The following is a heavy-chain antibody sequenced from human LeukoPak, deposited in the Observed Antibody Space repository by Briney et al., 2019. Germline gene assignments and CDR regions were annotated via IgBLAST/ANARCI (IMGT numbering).Heavy chain of an antibody. CDR1: GGSISSYY. CDR2: IYYSGST. D-gene: IGHD2-15*01. CDR3: ARDRGTLGYCSGGSCSNWFDP. Sequence: SETLSLTCTVSGGSISSYYWSWIRQPPGKGLEWIGYIYYSGSTNYNPSLKSRVTISVDTSKNQFSLKLSSVTAADTAVYYCARDRGTLGYCSGGSCSNWFDPWGQGTLVTVSS. J-gene: IGHJ5*02. V-gene: IGHV4-59*01.